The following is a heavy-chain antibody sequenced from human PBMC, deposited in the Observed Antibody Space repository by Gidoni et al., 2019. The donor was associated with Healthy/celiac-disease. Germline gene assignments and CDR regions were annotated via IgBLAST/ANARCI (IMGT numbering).Heavy chain of an antibody. J-gene: IGHJ4*02. Sequence: QVQLVESGGGVVQPGRSLRLSCAASGFTFSSYSMHWVRQAPGKGLGGVAVISYDGSNKYYADSVKGRFTSARDNSKNTLYLQMNSLRAEDTAVYYCARGLMTAAGGFEDYWGQGTLVTVSS. D-gene: IGHD6-13*01. CDR3: ARGLMTAAGGFEDY. CDR1: GFTFSSYS. V-gene: IGHV3-30-3*01. CDR2: ISYDGSNK.